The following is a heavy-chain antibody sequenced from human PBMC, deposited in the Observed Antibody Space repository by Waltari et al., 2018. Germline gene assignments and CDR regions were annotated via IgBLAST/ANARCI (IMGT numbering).Heavy chain of an antibody. D-gene: IGHD2-2*01. CDR3: ARGAYCNSTSCYYYHGMDV. Sequence: QVQLVQSGSELKKPGASVKVSCKASGYPFSTYAMNWVRQALGQGLEWRGWINTNTGNARYAQGFTGRFVFSLDTSVSTAYLQISSLKAEDTAVYFCARGAYCNSTSCYYYHGMDVWGQGTTVTVSS. CDR2: INTNTGNA. J-gene: IGHJ6*02. V-gene: IGHV7-4-1*02. CDR1: GYPFSTYA.